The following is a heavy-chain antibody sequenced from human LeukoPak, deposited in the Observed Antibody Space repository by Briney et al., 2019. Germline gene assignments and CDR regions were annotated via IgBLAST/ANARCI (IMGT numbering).Heavy chain of an antibody. CDR1: GYTFTGYY. Sequence: ASVKVSCKASGYTFTGYYMHWVRQAPGQGLEWMGWINPNSGGTDYAQKFQGRVTMTRDTSISTAYMELSNLRSDDTAVYYCARGGYCTSSTCFVLAADFDYWGQGTVVPVSS. D-gene: IGHD2-2*01. J-gene: IGHJ4*02. V-gene: IGHV1-2*02. CDR2: INPNSGGT. CDR3: ARGGYCTSSTCFVLAADFDY.